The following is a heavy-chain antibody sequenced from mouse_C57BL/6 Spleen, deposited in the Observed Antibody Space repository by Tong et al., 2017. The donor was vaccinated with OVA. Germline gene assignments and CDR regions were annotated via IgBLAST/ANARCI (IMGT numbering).Heavy chain of an antibody. V-gene: IGHV1-5*01. J-gene: IGHJ2*01. D-gene: IGHD2-3*01. CDR3: TRPIYDGYVFDY. CDR1: GYTFTSYW. Sequence: EVQLQESGAELAKPGASVKLSCKASGYTFTSYWMHWVKQRPGQGLEWIGAIYPGNSDTSYNQNFKGKAKLTAVTSASTAYMELSSLTNEDSAVYYCTRPIYDGYVFDYWGQGTTLTVSS. CDR2: IYPGNSDT.